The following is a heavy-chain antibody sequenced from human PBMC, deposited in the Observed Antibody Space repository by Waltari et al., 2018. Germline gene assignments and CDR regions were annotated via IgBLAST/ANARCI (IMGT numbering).Heavy chain of an antibody. CDR2: ISYSGNA. D-gene: IGHD6-13*01. Sequence: QLQLQESGPGLVKPSETLSLTCSVSGDSVSSNNSYWGWIRQPPGKGLEWIGTISYSGNAYYNPSLKSRVTISLDMSKNDFSLKLSSVTAADTAVYYCTRDLSVSSGYTVGFDYWGQGTLVTVSS. CDR3: TRDLSVSSGYTVGFDY. CDR1: GDSVSSNNSY. V-gene: IGHV4-39*07. J-gene: IGHJ4*02.